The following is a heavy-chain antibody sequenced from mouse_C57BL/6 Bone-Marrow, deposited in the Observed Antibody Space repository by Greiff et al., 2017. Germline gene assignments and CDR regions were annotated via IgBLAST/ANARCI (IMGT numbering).Heavy chain of an antibody. CDR2: IDPNSGGT. J-gene: IGHJ2*01. CDR3: ARITTVVATDYFDY. D-gene: IGHD1-1*01. Sequence: QVQLQQPGAELVKPGASVKLSCKASGYTFTSYWMHWVKQRPGRGLEWIGRIDPNSGGTKYNEKFKSKATLTVDKTSRTAYMHLSSLTSEDSAVYYFARITTVVATDYFDYWGQGTTLTVSS. V-gene: IGHV1-72*01. CDR1: GYTFTSYW.